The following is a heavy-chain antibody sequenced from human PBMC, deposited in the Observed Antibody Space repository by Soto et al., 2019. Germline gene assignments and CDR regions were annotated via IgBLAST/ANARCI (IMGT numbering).Heavy chain of an antibody. Sequence: QVQLVQSGAEVKKPGSSVKVSCNASGGTFSSYAISWVRQAPGQGLEGMGGIVPIFGTANSAQKFQGRVTITADESTSTAYMELSSLRSEDTAVYYCARESRYCSGGSCYFLPGIDYWGQGTLVTVSS. CDR1: GGTFSSYA. V-gene: IGHV1-69*12. CDR3: ARESRYCSGGSCYFLPGIDY. D-gene: IGHD2-15*01. CDR2: IVPIFGTA. J-gene: IGHJ4*02.